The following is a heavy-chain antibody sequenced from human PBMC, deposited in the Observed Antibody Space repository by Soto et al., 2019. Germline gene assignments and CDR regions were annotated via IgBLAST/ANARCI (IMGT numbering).Heavy chain of an antibody. J-gene: IGHJ4*02. CDR3: FRGGFPDYGKEGRY. CDR1: GYTFTSYN. D-gene: IGHD4-17*01. CDR2: IYASGGST. V-gene: IGHV1-46*01. Sequence: QVQLMQSGAEVKKPGASVKVSCKASGYTFTSYNVHWVRQAPGQGLEWMGIIYASGGSTTYAQNFQGQLTVKRDKSTSTVYMELSSMRSDDTAVYYCFRGGFPDYGKEGRYWGQGTLVTVSS.